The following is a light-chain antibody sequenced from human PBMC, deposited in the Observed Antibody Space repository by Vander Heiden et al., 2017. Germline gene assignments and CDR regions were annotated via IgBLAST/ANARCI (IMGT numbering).Light chain of an antibody. J-gene: IGLJ3*02. CDR1: ALPKQY. Sequence: SYELTQPPSVSVSPGQTARSTCSGDALPKQYAYWYKQKPGQAPVLVIYKDSERPSGIPERFSASSSGTTATATISGVQAEDDAYYYGPSADSSGTLVFGGGTKLTVL. V-gene: IGLV3-25*03. CDR2: KDS. CDR3: PSADSSGTLV.